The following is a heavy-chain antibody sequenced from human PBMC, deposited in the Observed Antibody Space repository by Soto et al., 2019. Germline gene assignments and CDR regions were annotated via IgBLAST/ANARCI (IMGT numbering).Heavy chain of an antibody. D-gene: IGHD3-22*01. J-gene: IGHJ6*02. CDR3: ARAPTSGYYDYYYYGMDV. CDR2: IYYSGST. CDR1: GGSISSGDYY. Sequence: QVQLQESGPGLVKPSQTLSLTCTVSGGSISSGDYYWSWIRQPPGKGLEWIGYIYYSGSTYYNPSLKSRVTISVDPSKNQFSLKLSSVTAADTAVYYCARAPTSGYYDYYYYGMDVWGQGTTVTVSS. V-gene: IGHV4-30-4*01.